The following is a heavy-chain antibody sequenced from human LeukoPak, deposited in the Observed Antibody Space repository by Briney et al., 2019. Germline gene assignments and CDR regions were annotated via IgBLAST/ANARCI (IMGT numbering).Heavy chain of an antibody. Sequence: SVKVSCKASGGTFSSYAISWVRQAPGQGLEWMGRIIPILGIANYAQKFQGRVTITADKSTSTAYMELSSLRSEDTAVYNCASMGELRVDYFDYWGQGTLATVSS. D-gene: IGHD3-16*01. CDR2: IIPILGIA. J-gene: IGHJ4*02. CDR1: GGTFSSYA. CDR3: ASMGELRVDYFDY. V-gene: IGHV1-69*04.